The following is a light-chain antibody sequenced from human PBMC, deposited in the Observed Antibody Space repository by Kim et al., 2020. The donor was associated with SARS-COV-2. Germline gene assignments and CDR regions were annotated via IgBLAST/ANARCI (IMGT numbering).Light chain of an antibody. Sequence: QSATHTCTLNSNIVANQGAACLHQHHGTPPKLLSYRNNSRPSGISERLSASRSGNTASLTITGLQPDDEADFYCSAWDSSLSAWVFGGGTQLTVL. CDR3: SAWDSSLSAWV. CDR1: SNIVANQG. V-gene: IGLV10-54*01. CDR2: RNN. J-gene: IGLJ3*02.